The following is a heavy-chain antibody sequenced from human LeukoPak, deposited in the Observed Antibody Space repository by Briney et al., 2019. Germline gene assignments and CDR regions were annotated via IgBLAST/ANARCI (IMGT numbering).Heavy chain of an antibody. CDR1: GFTFSSYG. CDR3: ARDITVTAYYYYMDV. D-gene: IGHD3-22*01. J-gene: IGHJ6*03. V-gene: IGHV3-30*02. CDR2: IRYDGSNK. Sequence: PGGSLRLSCAASGFTFSSYGMHWVRQAPGKGLEWVAFIRYDGSNKYYADSVKGRFTISRDNSKNTLYLQMNSLRAEDTAVYYCARDITVTAYYYYMDVWGKGTTVSVSS.